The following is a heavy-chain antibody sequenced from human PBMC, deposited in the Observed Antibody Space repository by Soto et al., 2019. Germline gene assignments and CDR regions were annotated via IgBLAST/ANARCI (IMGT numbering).Heavy chain of an antibody. CDR2: ISGNNVYI. CDR3: ARDRWSGGDCDRTYAFDM. V-gene: IGHV3-21*02. J-gene: IGHJ3*02. D-gene: IGHD2-21*02. Sequence: AQLVESGGGLVKPGGSLRVSCAASGFNFSTYTMHWLRQAPGKGLEWVSSISGNNVYIYYADSVKGRFTISRDNTKNALTLQMNSRRAEDTAVYYWARDRWSGGDCDRTYAFDMWGQGTLVTVSS. CDR1: GFNFSTYT.